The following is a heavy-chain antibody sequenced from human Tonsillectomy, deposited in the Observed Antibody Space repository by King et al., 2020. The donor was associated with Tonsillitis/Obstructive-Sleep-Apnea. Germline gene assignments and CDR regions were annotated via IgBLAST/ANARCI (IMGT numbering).Heavy chain of an antibody. J-gene: IGHJ6*02. V-gene: IGHV3-30*04. Sequence: PLQESGGGVVQPGRSLRLSCADSGFTFSNYAMHWVRPAPGKGLEWVAVISYEGSNKYYADSVKGRFTISRDNSRNTLYLQMDSLRAEDTAVYYCARDLIVGTFYYYYGLDVWGQGTTVTVSS. CDR2: ISYEGSNK. CDR3: ARDLIVGTFYYYYGLDV. CDR1: GFTFSNYA. D-gene: IGHD1-26*01.